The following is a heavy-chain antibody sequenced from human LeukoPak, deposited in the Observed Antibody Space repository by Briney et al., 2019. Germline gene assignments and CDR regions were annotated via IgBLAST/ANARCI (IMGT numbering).Heavy chain of an antibody. V-gene: IGHV5-51*01. J-gene: IGHJ4*02. D-gene: IGHD3-10*01. CDR2: IYPGDSDT. CDR3: ARLGYGSGSYYVEPFDY. Sequence: GESLKISCKGSGYSSTSYWIGWVRQMPGKGLEWMGIIYPGDSDTRYSPSFQGQVTISADKSISTAYLQWSSLKASDTTMYYCARLGYGSGSYYVEPFDYWGQGTLVAVSS. CDR1: GYSSTSYW.